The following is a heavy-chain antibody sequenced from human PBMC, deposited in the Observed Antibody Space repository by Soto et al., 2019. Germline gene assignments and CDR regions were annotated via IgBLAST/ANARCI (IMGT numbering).Heavy chain of an antibody. CDR1: GFTFSSYA. J-gene: IGHJ4*02. D-gene: IGHD3-10*01. CDR2: LSGSGGST. Sequence: EVQLLESGGGLVQPGGSLRLSCAASGFTFSSYAMSWVRQAPGKGLEWVSALSGSGGSTYYADSVKGRFTISRDNTKNTLYLQMNRLRAEDTAVYYCVLWPPYYFDYWGQGTLVTVSS. V-gene: IGHV3-23*01. CDR3: VLWPPYYFDY.